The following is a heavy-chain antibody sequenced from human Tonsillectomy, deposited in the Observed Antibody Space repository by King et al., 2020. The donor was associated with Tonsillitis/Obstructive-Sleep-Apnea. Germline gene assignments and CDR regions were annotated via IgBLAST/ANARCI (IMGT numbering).Heavy chain of an antibody. CDR3: ARHIEMATLSNFDY. D-gene: IGHD5-24*01. J-gene: IGHJ4*02. Sequence: QLVQSGAEVKKPGASVKVSCKASGYTFSSHGISWVRQAPGQGLEWMGWISPYNGNANYAQKVQGRVTITTETSTSTAYVELRRLRSDDTAVYYCARHIEMATLSNFDYWGQGTLVTVSS. CDR1: GYTFSSHG. CDR2: ISPYNGNA. V-gene: IGHV1-18*01.